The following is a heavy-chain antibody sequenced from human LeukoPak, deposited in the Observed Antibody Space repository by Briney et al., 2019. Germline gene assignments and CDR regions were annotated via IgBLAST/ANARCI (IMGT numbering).Heavy chain of an antibody. D-gene: IGHD1-26*01. CDR2: INPNSGNT. CDR3: ARGVRLGGSFKFDY. CDR1: GYTFTGYY. V-gene: IGHV1-8*02. Sequence: GASVKVSCKASGYTFTGYYMHWVRQAPGQGLEWMGWINPNSGNTGYAQKFQGRVTMTRNTSISTAYMELSSLRSEDTAVYYCARGVRLGGSFKFDYWGQGTLVTVSS. J-gene: IGHJ4*02.